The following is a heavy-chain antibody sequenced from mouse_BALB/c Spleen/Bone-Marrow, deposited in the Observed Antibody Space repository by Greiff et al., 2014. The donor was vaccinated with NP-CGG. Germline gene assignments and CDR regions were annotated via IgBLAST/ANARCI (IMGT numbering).Heavy chain of an antibody. D-gene: IGHD2-3*01. CDR2: ILPGSGST. Sequence: QVQLQQSGAELMKPGASVKISCKATGYTFSSYWIEWVKQRPGHGLEWIGEILPGSGSTNYNEKFKGKATFTADTSSNTAYMQLSSLTSEDSAVYYCARKGGYDGYPDYWGQGTTLTVSS. CDR3: ARKGGYDGYPDY. V-gene: IGHV1-9*01. CDR1: GYTFSSYW. J-gene: IGHJ2*01.